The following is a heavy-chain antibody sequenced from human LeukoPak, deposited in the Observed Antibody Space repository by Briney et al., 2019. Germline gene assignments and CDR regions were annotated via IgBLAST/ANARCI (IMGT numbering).Heavy chain of an antibody. CDR3: ATQTRYDFWSGYLAD. J-gene: IGHJ4*02. Sequence: SETLSLTCTVSGGSISSSSYYWGWIRQPPGKGLEWIGSIYYSGSTYYNPSLKSRVTIPVDTSKNQFSLKLSSVTAADTAVYYCATQTRYDFWSGYLADWGQGTLVTVSS. CDR2: IYYSGST. V-gene: IGHV4-39*01. CDR1: GGSISSSSYY. D-gene: IGHD3-3*01.